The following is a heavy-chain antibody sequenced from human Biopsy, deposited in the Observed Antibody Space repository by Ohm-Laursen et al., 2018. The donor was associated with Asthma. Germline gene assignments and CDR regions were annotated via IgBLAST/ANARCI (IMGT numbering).Heavy chain of an antibody. CDR1: GGSIRSHD. D-gene: IGHD2-15*01. CDR2: VSHTGRT. Sequence: SETLSLTWSVSGGSIRSHDWTWIRLPPGKGLEYIGDVSHTGRTNYNPSLKSRVTMSLDTSKSQFSLRLTSVTPADTAVYYCARLADCSGGACYSYGWFDPWGQGTLVTVSS. CDR3: ARLADCSGGACYSYGWFDP. J-gene: IGHJ5*02. V-gene: IGHV4-59*11.